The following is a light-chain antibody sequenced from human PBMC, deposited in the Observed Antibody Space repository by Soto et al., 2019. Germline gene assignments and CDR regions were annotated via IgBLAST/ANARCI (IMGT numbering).Light chain of an antibody. CDR3: SSFSITRTFYV. CDR2: DVN. Sequence: QSALTQPASVSGSPGQSITISCTGNSSDVGGYNYVSWYQQHPGRAPKLMIYDVNNRPSGISSRFSGSKSGNTASLTISGLQAEDEADYYCSSFSITRTFYVFGTGTKVTVL. CDR1: SSDVGGYNY. J-gene: IGLJ1*01. V-gene: IGLV2-14*01.